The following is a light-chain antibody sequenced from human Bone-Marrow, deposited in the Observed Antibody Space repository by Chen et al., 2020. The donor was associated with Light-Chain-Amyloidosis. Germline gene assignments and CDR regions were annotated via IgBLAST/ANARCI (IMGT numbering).Light chain of an antibody. Sequence: DIQITQSPSSVSAVVGDRVTITCRASQSIRSYLNWYQQKPGKAPKVLISAASSLQSGVPGRFTGSGSGTDFTLTISGVQPEDFSTYYCQQSYTFPWTFGQGTRVEVK. V-gene: IGKV1-39*01. J-gene: IGKJ1*01. CDR2: AAS. CDR1: QSIRSY. CDR3: QQSYTFPWT.